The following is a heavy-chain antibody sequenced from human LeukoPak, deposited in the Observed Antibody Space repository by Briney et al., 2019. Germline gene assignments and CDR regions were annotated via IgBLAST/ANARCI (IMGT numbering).Heavy chain of an antibody. CDR2: ITSSGDGT. CDR3: AKDRPNYYGSNGHYYRRDGDY. V-gene: IGHV3-23*01. D-gene: IGHD3-22*01. CDR1: GFTFSIYA. J-gene: IGHJ4*02. Sequence: GGSLRLSCAASGFTFSIYAMSWVRQAPGKGPQWVSSITSSGDGTYYADSVKGRFTISRDNSENMLYLQMNSLRVEDTAVYFCAKDRPNYYGSNGHYYRRDGDYWGQGTLVTVSS.